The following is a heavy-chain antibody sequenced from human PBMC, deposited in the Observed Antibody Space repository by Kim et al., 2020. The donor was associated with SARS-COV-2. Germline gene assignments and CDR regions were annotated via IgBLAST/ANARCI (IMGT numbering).Heavy chain of an antibody. Sequence: STSYADSVKGRFTISRDNAKNTLYLQMNSLRAEDTAVYYCARGDYGAPLYWGQGTLVTVSS. CDR3: ARGDYGAPLY. J-gene: IGHJ4*02. D-gene: IGHD4-17*01. V-gene: IGHV3-74*01. CDR2: ST.